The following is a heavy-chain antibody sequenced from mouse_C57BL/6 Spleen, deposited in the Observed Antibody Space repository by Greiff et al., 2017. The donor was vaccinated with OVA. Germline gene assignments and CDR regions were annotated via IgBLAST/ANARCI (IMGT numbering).Heavy chain of an antibody. Sequence: VQLKESGPELVKPGASVKMSCKASGYTFTDYNMHWVKQSHGKSLEWIGYINPNNGGTSYNQKFKGKATLTVNKSSCTAYMELRSLTSEDSAVYYCARSEGYDYDGYFDYWGQGTTLTVSS. D-gene: IGHD2-4*01. CDR1: GYTFTDYN. CDR2: INPNNGGT. J-gene: IGHJ2*01. V-gene: IGHV1-22*01. CDR3: ARSEGYDYDGYFDY.